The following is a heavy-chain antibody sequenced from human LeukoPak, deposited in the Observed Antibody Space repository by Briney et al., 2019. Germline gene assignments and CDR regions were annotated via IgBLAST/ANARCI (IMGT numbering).Heavy chain of an antibody. J-gene: IGHJ4*02. CDR3: AREKDYYGSGSYLN. V-gene: IGHV1-69*13. Sequence: ASVKVSCKASGGTFSSYAISWVRQAPGQGLEWMGGIIPIFGTANYAQKIQGRVTITADESTSTAYMELSSLRSEDTAVYYCAREKDYYGSGSYLNWGQGTLVTVSS. D-gene: IGHD3-10*01. CDR2: IIPIFGTA. CDR1: GGTFSSYA.